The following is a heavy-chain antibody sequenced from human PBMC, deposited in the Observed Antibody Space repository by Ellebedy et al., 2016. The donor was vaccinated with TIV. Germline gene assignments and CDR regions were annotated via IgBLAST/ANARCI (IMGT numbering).Heavy chain of an antibody. Sequence: SVKVSXXASGGTFSSYAISWVRQAPGQGLEWMGGIIPIFGTANYAQKFQGRVTITADESTSTAYMELSSLRSEDTAVYYCAGRRPDSSGYYYWGQGTLVTVSS. J-gene: IGHJ4*02. V-gene: IGHV1-69*13. CDR3: AGRRPDSSGYYY. D-gene: IGHD3-22*01. CDR2: IIPIFGTA. CDR1: GGTFSSYA.